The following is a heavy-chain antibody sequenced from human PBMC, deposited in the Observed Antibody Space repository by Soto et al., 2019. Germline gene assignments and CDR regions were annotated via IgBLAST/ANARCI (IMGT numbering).Heavy chain of an antibody. Sequence: XETLSLTCAVDGWSFSGYYWSWIRQPPGKGLEWIGEINHSGSTNYNPSLKSRVTISVDTSKNQFSLKLSSVTAADTAVYYCAREDILTGYYVGFWFDHSGQGTLVTVSS. D-gene: IGHD3-9*01. CDR2: INHSGST. CDR3: AREDILTGYYVGFWFDH. J-gene: IGHJ5*02. CDR1: GWSFSGYY. V-gene: IGHV4-34*01.